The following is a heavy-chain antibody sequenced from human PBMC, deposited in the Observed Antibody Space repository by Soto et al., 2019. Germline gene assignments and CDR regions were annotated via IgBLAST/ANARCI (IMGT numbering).Heavy chain of an antibody. CDR3: AREKRDWDYYYYGMDV. D-gene: IGHD2-21*01. J-gene: IGHJ6*01. Sequence: QVQLVESGGGVVQPGRSLRLSCAASGFTFSSYAMHWVRQAPGKGLEWVAVISYDGSNKYYADSVKGRFTISRDNSKNTLYLQMNSLRAEDTAVYYCAREKRDWDYYYYGMDVW. CDR1: GFTFSSYA. CDR2: ISYDGSNK. V-gene: IGHV3-30-3*01.